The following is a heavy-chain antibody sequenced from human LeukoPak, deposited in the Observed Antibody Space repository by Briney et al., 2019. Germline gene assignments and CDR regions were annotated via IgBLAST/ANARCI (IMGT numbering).Heavy chain of an antibody. CDR2: ISSSGSTI. J-gene: IGHJ4*02. Sequence: GGSLRLSCAASAFTFSDYYMSWIRQAPGKGLEWVSYISSSGSTIYYADSVKGRFTISRDNAKNSLYLQMNSLRAEDTAVYYCASTVITGTTSRIFDYWGQGTLVTVAS. D-gene: IGHD1-7*01. CDR3: ASTVITGTTSRIFDY. CDR1: AFTFSDYY. V-gene: IGHV3-11*04.